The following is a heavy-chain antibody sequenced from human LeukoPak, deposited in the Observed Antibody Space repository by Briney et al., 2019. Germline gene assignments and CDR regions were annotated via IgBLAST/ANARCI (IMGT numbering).Heavy chain of an antibody. CDR2: INAGNGNT. CDR1: GYTFTSYA. Sequence: ASVKVSCKASGYTFTSYAMHWVRQAPGQRLEWMGWINAGNGNTKYSQKFQGRVTITRDTSASTAYMELSSLRSEDTAVYYCARAQTPNYYYYGMDVGGQGTTVTVSS. J-gene: IGHJ6*02. CDR3: ARAQTPNYYYYGMDV. V-gene: IGHV1-3*01.